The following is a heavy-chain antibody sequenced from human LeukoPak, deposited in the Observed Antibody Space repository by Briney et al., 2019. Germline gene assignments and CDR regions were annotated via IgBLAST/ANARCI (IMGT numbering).Heavy chain of an antibody. D-gene: IGHD2-8*01. CDR1: GYSISSGYY. Sequence: SETLSLTCAVSGYSISSGYYWGWIRQPPGKGLEWIGSMYHSGNTYYNPSLKSRVTISVDTSKNQFSLKLSSVTAADTAVYYCARQSGVGYYYYYYMDVWGKGTTVTVSS. CDR2: MYHSGNT. J-gene: IGHJ6*03. V-gene: IGHV4-38-2*01. CDR3: ARQSGVGYYYYYYMDV.